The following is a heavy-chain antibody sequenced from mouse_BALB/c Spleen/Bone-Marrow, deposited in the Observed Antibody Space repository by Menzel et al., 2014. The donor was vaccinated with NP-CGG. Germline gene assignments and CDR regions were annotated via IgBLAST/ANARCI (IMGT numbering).Heavy chain of an antibody. J-gene: IGHJ4*01. CDR2: IFPGDGDT. D-gene: IGHD2-3*01. Sequence: LQESGPELVKPGASVKISCKASGYAFXSSWMNWVKQRPGQGLEWIGRIFPGDGDTYYNGKFKGKATLTADKSSSTAYMQLSSLTSVDSAVYFCARSDGYRAMDYWGQGASVTVSS. CDR1: GYAFXSSW. CDR3: ARSDGYRAMDY. V-gene: IGHV1-82*01.